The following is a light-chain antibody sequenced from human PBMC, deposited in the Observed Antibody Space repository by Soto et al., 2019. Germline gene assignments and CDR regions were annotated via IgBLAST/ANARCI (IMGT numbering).Light chain of an antibody. CDR2: AAY. CDR3: QQSYSTPYT. Sequence: DIQMTQSPSSLSASVGDRVTITCRASQSISNYLNWYQQKPGKAPKLLMYAAYSLQSGVPSRFSGSGSGTDFTLTISSLQPEDFATYYCQQSYSTPYTFGQGTKLEIK. V-gene: IGKV1-39*01. J-gene: IGKJ2*01. CDR1: QSISNY.